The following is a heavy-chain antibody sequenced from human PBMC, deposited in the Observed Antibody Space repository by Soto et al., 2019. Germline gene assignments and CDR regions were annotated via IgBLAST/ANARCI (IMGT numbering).Heavy chain of an antibody. CDR1: GGTFSSYA. J-gene: IGHJ4*02. CDR2: IIPIFGTA. CDR3: ARDLDDYSNYDY. Sequence: ASVKVSCKASGGTFSSYAISWVRQAPGQGLEWMGGIIPIFGTANYAQKFQGRVTITADESTSTAYMELSSLRSEDTAVYYCARDLDDYSNYDYWGQGTLVTVSS. D-gene: IGHD4-4*01. V-gene: IGHV1-69*13.